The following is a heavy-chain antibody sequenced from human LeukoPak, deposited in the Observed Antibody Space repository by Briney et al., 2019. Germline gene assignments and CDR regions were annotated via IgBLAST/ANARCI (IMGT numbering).Heavy chain of an antibody. Sequence: WGSLRLSCAVSGLTLNTYWMHWARQTPGKGLVWVSRIKRDGSGIRHAPTATRRFTISRDNAKKPLYLQMNSLRGDDTAVYYCAGGRWSAYLDHWGQGTLGTVSS. CDR3: AGGRWSAYLDH. J-gene: IGHJ4*02. V-gene: IGHV3-74*01. CDR1: GLTLNTYW. CDR2: IKRDGSGI. D-gene: IGHD3-3*01.